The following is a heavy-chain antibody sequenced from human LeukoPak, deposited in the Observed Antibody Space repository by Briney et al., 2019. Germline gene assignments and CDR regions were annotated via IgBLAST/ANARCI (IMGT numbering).Heavy chain of an antibody. Sequence: GGSLRLSCAASGIIDSRYWMTWVRQAPGKGLEWVADIKEDGSEKHYVDSVKGRFTISRDNAENSLYLQMNSLRAEDTAIYYCARDLGVCSGGTCYPVYDYWGQGIPVTVSS. CDR1: GIIDSRYW. CDR3: ARDLGVCSGGTCYPVYDY. CDR2: IKEDGSEK. V-gene: IGHV3-7*01. D-gene: IGHD2-15*01. J-gene: IGHJ4*02.